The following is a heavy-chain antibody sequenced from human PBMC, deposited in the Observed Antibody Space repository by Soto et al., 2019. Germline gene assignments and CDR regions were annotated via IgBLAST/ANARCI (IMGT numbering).Heavy chain of an antibody. V-gene: IGHV3-23*01. J-gene: IGHJ4*02. CDR1: GFTFNSYA. D-gene: IGHD2-15*01. CDR2: ISASGGST. Sequence: EVQLLESGGGLVQPGGSLRLSCAASGFTFNSYAMSWVRQAPGKGLEWVSGISASGGSTYYADSVKGRFTISRDNSKNTMYVQMNSLRAEDTALYYCAKASPYLVVGGTFEYWGQGTLVTVSS. CDR3: AKASPYLVVGGTFEY.